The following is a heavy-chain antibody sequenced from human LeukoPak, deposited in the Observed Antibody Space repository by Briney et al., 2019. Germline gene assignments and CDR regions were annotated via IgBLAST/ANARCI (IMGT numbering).Heavy chain of an antibody. D-gene: IGHD3-16*02. V-gene: IGHV4-59*01. CDR3: ARPHWLSSTGPWFDR. CDR2: IHYTGTT. J-gene: IGHJ5*02. CDR1: GGSLANDY. Sequence: SETLSLTCTVSGGSLANDYLSWLRQPPGKGLEGMGYIHYTGTTSYNPSLRSRVTISVDPSKNPFSLKLNSVTTADTAVYYCARPHWLSSTGPWFDRWGQGTLVTVSS.